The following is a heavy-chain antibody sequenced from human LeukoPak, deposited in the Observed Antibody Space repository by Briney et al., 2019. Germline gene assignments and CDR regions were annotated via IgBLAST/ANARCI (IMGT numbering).Heavy chain of an antibody. J-gene: IGHJ1*01. D-gene: IGHD3-22*01. CDR3: ARDNYYDSSGYYYEYFQH. CDR1: GGSISSGSYY. Sequence: ASETLSLTCTVSGGSISSGSYYWSWIRQPAGKGLEWIGRVYTSGSTNYNPSLKSRVTISVDTSKNQCSLKLSSVTAAYTAVYYCARDNYYDSSGYYYEYFQHWGQGTLVTVSS. CDR2: VYTSGST. V-gene: IGHV4-61*02.